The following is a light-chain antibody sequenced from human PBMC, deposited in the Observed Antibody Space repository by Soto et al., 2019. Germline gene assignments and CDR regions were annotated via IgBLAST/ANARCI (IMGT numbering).Light chain of an antibody. CDR1: SSDVGSYNH. Sequence: QSALTQPASVSGSTGQSITISCTGTSSDVGSYNHVSWYQQHPGKAPKLMIYDVSKRPSGVSNRFSGSKSGNTASLTISGLQAEDEADYYCCSYAGSSTYVFGTGTKVTVL. CDR3: CSYAGSSTYV. V-gene: IGLV2-23*02. CDR2: DVS. J-gene: IGLJ1*01.